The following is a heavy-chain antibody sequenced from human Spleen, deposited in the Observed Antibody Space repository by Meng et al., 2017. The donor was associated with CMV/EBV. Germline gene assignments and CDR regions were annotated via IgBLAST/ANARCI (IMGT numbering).Heavy chain of an antibody. D-gene: IGHD3-3*01. CDR1: GGSISSYY. CDR2: IYTSGST. Sequence: SETLSLTCTVSGGSISSYYWSWIRQPAGKGLEWIGRIYTSGSTNYNPSLKSRVTISVDKSKNQFSLKLSSVTAADTAVYYCARAVKESGTIFGVGLYYFDYWGQGTLVTVSS. V-gene: IGHV4-4*07. CDR3: ARAVKESGTIFGVGLYYFDY. J-gene: IGHJ4*02.